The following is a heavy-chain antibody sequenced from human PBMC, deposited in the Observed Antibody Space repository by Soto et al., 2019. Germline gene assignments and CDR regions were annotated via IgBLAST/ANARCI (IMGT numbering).Heavy chain of an antibody. D-gene: IGHD6-13*01. V-gene: IGHV1-2*02. CDR2: INPSSGGT. J-gene: IGHJ5*02. CDR1: GYPLTAKY. CDR3: AKGASSWTKWFDP. Sequence: ASVKVSCKASGYPLTAKYLHWVRQAPGQGLEWMGWINPSSGGTKEAQKFRGRVTMTRDTSISAAYMELSRLTSDDTAVYYCAKGASSWTKWFDPCGQRTRVT.